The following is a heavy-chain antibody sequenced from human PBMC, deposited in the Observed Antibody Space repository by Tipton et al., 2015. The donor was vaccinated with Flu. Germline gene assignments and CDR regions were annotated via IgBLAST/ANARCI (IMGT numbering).Heavy chain of an antibody. J-gene: IGHJ4*02. Sequence: LRLSCTVSGGSISTYYWTWIRQPPGKGLEWIGYIYSTGSTRYNPSLKSRVSMSVDTSQSQVSLKLRSATAADTAVYYCAGFCDGGSCPDYWGQGTLVTVSS. V-gene: IGHV4-59*01. CDR1: GGSISTYY. D-gene: IGHD2-15*01. CDR2: IYSTGST. CDR3: AGFCDGGSCPDY.